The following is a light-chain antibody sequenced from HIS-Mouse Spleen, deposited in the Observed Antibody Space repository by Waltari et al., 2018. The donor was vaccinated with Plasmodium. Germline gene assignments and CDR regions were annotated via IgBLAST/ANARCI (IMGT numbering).Light chain of an antibody. V-gene: IGKV1-5*03. J-gene: IGKJ2*01. CDR3: QQYNSYYT. CDR2: KAS. Sequence: DIQMTQSPSTLSASVGDRVTITCRASQSISSWFAWYQQKPGKAPKLLIYKASSLESGVPSRVSGSGSGTEFTLTISSLQPDDFATYYGQQYNSYYTFGQGTKLEIK. CDR1: QSISSW.